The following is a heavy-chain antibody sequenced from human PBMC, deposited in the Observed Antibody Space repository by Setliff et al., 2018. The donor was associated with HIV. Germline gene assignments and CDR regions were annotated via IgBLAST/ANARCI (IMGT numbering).Heavy chain of an antibody. CDR1: GLPFYNYW. CDR3: ARDNLYYNLYDGSPVYGMDV. V-gene: IGHV3-7*01. CDR2: IKQDGSDM. Sequence: GGSLRLSCVASGLPFYNYWMTWLRRAPGRGLEWVANIKQDGSDMHYIESVKGRFTIFRDNAKNSVFLQMNGLRVEDTGVYYCARDNLYYNLYDGSPVYGMDVWGQGITVTVSS. D-gene: IGHD3-3*01. J-gene: IGHJ6*02.